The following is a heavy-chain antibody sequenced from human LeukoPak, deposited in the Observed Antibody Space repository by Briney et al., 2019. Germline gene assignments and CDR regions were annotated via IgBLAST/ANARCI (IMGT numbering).Heavy chain of an antibody. J-gene: IGHJ4*02. CDR2: INHSGST. CDR1: GGSFSGYY. Sequence: SETLSLTCAVYGGSFSGYYWSWIRQPPGKGLEWIGEINHSGSTNYIPPLKSRVTISVDTSKNQFSLKLSSVTAADTAVYYCARGNYYGSGTLGAFDIWGQGTLVTVSS. D-gene: IGHD3-10*01. V-gene: IGHV4-34*01. CDR3: ARGNYYGSGTLGAFDI.